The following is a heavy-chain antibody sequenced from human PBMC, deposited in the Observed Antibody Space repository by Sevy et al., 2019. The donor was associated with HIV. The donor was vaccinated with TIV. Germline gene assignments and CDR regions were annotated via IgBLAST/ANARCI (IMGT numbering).Heavy chain of an antibody. CDR3: ARRGVYDYYYMDV. V-gene: IGHV3-7*03. CDR1: GFTFSSYW. CDR2: IKQDGSEK. Sequence: GGSLRLSCAASGFTFSSYWMSWVRQAPGKGLEWVANIKQDGSEKYYVDSVKGRFTISRDNAKNSLYLQMNSLRAEDTAVYYCARRGVYDYYYMDVWGKGTTVTVSS. J-gene: IGHJ6*03. D-gene: IGHD2-8*01.